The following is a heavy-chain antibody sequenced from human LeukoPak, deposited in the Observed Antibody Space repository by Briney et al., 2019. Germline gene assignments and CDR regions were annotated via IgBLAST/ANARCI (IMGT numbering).Heavy chain of an antibody. D-gene: IGHD6-19*01. CDR1: GFTFNRYS. J-gene: IGHJ3*02. CDR2: ISSSGTTI. Sequence: GGSLRLSCAASGFTFNRYSMNWVRQAPGKGLEWISYISSSGTTIYYADSVQGRFIISRDNSKNTLYLQMNSLRAEDTAVYYCAKGLSAVAGTRGAFDIWGQGTMVTVSS. CDR3: AKGLSAVAGTRGAFDI. V-gene: IGHV3-48*01.